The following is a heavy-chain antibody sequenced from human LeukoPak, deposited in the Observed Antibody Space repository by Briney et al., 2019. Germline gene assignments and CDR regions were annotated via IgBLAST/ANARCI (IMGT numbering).Heavy chain of an antibody. CDR2: MYTSGST. CDR3: ARGSRWDSGYVDAFDI. CDR1: GGSISSYY. J-gene: IGHJ3*02. V-gene: IGHV4-4*07. Sequence: SETLSLTCTVSGGSISSYYWSWIRQPAGKGLEWIGRMYTSGSTNYNPSLKSRATMSVDTSKNQFSVKLSSVTAADTAAYYCARGSRWDSGYVDAFDIWGQGTMVTVSS. D-gene: IGHD3-22*01.